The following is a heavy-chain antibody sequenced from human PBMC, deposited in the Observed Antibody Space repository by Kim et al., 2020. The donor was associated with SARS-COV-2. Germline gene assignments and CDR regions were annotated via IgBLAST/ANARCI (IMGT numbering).Heavy chain of an antibody. Sequence: ASVKVSCKASGYTFTSYGISWVRQAPGQGLEWMGWISAYNGNTNYAQKLQGRVTMTTDTSTSTAYMELRSLRSDDTAVYYCARDPPGTHYYYYGMDVWGQGTTVTVSS. CDR1: GYTFTSYG. V-gene: IGHV1-18*04. D-gene: IGHD6-13*01. CDR3: ARDPPGTHYYYYGMDV. J-gene: IGHJ6*02. CDR2: ISAYNGNT.